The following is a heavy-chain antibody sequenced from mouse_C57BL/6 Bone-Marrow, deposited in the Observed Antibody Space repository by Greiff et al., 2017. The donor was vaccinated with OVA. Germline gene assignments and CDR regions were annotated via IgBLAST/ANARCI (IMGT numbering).Heavy chain of an antibody. CDR2: IYPGSGNI. V-gene: IGHV1-76*01. CDR3: ARSERLRDYFDY. D-gene: IGHD2-2*01. J-gene: IGHJ2*01. CDR1: GYTFTDYY. Sequence: VHLVESGAELVRPGASVKLSCKASGYTFTDYYISWVKQRPGQGLEWIARIYPGSGNIYYNEKFKGKATLTAEKSSSTAYMQLSSLTSDDSAVYFCARSERLRDYFDYWGQGTTLTGSS.